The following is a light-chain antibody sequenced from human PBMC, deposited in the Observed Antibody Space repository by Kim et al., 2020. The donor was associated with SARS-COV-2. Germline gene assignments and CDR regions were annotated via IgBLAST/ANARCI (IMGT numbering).Light chain of an antibody. CDR1: QSVFFSSNNKNY. V-gene: IGKV4-1*01. J-gene: IGKJ2*01. Sequence: SATINCKSSQSVFFSSNNKNYLAWYQQRPGQPPKLLIYWASTRESGVPDRFSGSGSGTDFTLTISSLQAEDVAVYYCQQYYSTPYTFGQGTKLEI. CDR2: WAS. CDR3: QQYYSTPYT.